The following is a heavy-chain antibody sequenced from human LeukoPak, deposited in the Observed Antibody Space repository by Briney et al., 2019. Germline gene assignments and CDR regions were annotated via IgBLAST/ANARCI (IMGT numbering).Heavy chain of an antibody. Sequence: TGGSLRLSCAASGFTFSSYWMHWVRQAPGKGLVWVSRINSDGSSTSYADSVKGRFTISRDNAKNTLYLQMNSLRAEDTAVYYCARFPRHVVRGDPSDYFDYWGQGTLVTVSS. J-gene: IGHJ4*02. D-gene: IGHD3-10*01. V-gene: IGHV3-74*01. CDR1: GFTFSSYW. CDR2: INSDGSST. CDR3: ARFPRHVVRGDPSDYFDY.